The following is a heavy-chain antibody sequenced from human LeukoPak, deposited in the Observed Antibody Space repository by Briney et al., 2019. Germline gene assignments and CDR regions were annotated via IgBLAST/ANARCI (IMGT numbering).Heavy chain of an antibody. CDR3: ARALGRNDDAFDI. CDR1: GGSFSGYY. D-gene: IGHD1-1*01. V-gene: IGHV4-34*01. Sequence: PSETLSLTCAVYGGSFSGYYWSWIRQPPGKGLEWIGEINHSGSTNYNPSLKSRVTISVDTSKNQFSLKLSSVTAADTAVYYCARALGRNDDAFDIWGQGTMVTVSS. J-gene: IGHJ3*02. CDR2: INHSGST.